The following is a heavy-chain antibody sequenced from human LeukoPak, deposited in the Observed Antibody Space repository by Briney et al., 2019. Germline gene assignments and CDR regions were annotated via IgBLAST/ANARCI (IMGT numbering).Heavy chain of an antibody. D-gene: IGHD3-22*01. CDR1: GYTFTSYY. Sequence: ASVKASCKASGYTFTSYYMHWVRQAPGQGLEWMGIINPSGGSTSYAQKFQGRVTMTRDTSTSTVYMELSSLRSEDTAVYYCARTDFYYDSSGYYYGLWGDDAFDIWGQGTMVTVSS. CDR3: ARTDFYYDSSGYYYGLWGDDAFDI. V-gene: IGHV1-46*01. CDR2: INPSGGST. J-gene: IGHJ3*02.